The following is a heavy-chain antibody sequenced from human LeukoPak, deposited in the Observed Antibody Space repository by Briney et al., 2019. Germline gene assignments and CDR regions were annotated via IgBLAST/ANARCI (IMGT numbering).Heavy chain of an antibody. V-gene: IGHV4-30-4*08. D-gene: IGHD6-6*01. CDR3: ARVSSSSSLYYYYYMDV. Sequence: PSQTLSLTCTVSGGSISSGDYYWSWIRQPPGKGLEWIGYIYYSGSTYYNPSLKSRVTISVYTSKNQFSLKLSSVTAADTAVYYCARVSSSSSLYYYYYMDVWGKGTTVTFSS. CDR2: IYYSGST. CDR1: GGSISSGDYY. J-gene: IGHJ6*03.